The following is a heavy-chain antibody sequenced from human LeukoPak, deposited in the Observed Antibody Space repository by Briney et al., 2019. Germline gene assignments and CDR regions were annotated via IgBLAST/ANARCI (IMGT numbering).Heavy chain of an antibody. Sequence: SQTLSLTCAVSGGSISSGGYSWSWIRQPPGTGLEWIGYIYHSGSTYYNPSLKSRVTISVDRSKNQFSLKLSSVTAADTAVYYCARELGTKAMDVWGQGTTVTVSS. CDR1: GGSISSGGYS. CDR3: ARELGTKAMDV. V-gene: IGHV4-30-2*01. D-gene: IGHD5-12*01. J-gene: IGHJ6*02. CDR2: IYHSGST.